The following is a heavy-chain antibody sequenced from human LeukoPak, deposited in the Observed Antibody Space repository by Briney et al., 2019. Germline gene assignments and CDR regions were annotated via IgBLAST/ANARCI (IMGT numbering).Heavy chain of an antibody. Sequence: GGSLRLSCAASGFTFSDYYMSWIRQAPGKGLEWVSYISSSGSTIYYADSVKGRFTISRDNAKNELYLHMNSLRDEDTAVYYCATSSSSEGPPGENCGQGTLGTVSP. V-gene: IGHV3-11*01. CDR1: GFTFSDYY. CDR2: ISSSGSTI. D-gene: IGHD3-10*01. CDR3: ATSSSSEGPPGEN. J-gene: IGHJ4*02.